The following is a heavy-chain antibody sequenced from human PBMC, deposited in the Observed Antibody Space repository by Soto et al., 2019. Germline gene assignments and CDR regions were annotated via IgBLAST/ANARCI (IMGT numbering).Heavy chain of an antibody. Sequence: SETLSLTCTVSGGSISSSSYYWGWIRQPPGKGLEWIGSIYYSGSTYYNPSLKSRVTISVDTSKNQFSLKLSSVTAADTAVYYFATLVIQGREVIKTNYYYYGMDVGGQGPTATVS. V-gene: IGHV4-39*01. CDR1: GGSISSSSYY. J-gene: IGHJ6*02. D-gene: IGHD3-10*01. CDR3: ATLVIQGREVIKTNYYYYGMDV. CDR2: IYYSGST.